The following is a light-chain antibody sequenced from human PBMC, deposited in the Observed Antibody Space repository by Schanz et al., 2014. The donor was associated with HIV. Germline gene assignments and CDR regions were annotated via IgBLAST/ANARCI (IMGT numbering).Light chain of an antibody. J-gene: IGKJ2*01. CDR1: QYIGSF. CDR3: QQLDNWPFFS. Sequence: EIVLTQSPATLSLSPGERATLSCRASQYIGSFLAWYQQRPGQAPRLLIYDVSTRAPGVPAKFTGSGFGTDFTLSISNLQPEDSAVYFCQQLDNWPFFSFGQGTKLQIK. V-gene: IGKV3-11*01. CDR2: DVS.